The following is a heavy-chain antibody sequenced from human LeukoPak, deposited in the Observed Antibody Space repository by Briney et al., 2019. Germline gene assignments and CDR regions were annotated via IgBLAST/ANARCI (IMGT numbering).Heavy chain of an antibody. Sequence: GGSLRLSCAASGFTFSSYAMSWVRQAPGKGLEWVSAISGNGGRTYYGDSVKGRFTISRDNSKNTLYLQMNSLRAEDTAVFYCAKVAEMGTFLGKFDNWGQGTLVTVSS. CDR1: GFTFSSYA. CDR3: AKVAEMGTFLGKFDN. V-gene: IGHV3-23*01. J-gene: IGHJ4*02. CDR2: ISGNGGRT. D-gene: IGHD5-24*01.